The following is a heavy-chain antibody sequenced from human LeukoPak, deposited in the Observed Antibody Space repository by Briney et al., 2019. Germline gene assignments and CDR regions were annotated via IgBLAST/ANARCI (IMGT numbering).Heavy chain of an antibody. Sequence: GASVKVSCKVSGYTLTELSMHWVRQAPGKGLEWMGGFDPEDGETIYAQKFQGRVTMTEDTSTDTAYMELSSLRSEDTAVYYCATGPYCSSTSCHGWFDPWGQGTLVTVSS. CDR3: ATGPYCSSTSCHGWFDP. CDR2: FDPEDGET. V-gene: IGHV1-24*01. CDR1: GYTLTELS. J-gene: IGHJ5*02. D-gene: IGHD2-2*01.